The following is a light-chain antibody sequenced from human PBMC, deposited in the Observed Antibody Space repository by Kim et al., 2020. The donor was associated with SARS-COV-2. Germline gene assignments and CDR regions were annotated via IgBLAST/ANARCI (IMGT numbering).Light chain of an antibody. Sequence: DIHLAQSPSVLSASVGDRVTITCRATQDIGNYLAWYQHRPGKAPRLLIHSASTLHSGIPSRFRGSGSGTEFTLTLSSLQPEDFATYYCHQLSSHPFTFGGGTKV. CDR1: QDIGNY. CDR2: SAS. CDR3: HQLSSHPFT. J-gene: IGKJ4*01. V-gene: IGKV1-9*01.